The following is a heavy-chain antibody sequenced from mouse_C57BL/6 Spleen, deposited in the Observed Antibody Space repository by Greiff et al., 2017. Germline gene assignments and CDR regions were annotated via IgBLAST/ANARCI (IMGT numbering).Heavy chain of an antibody. V-gene: IGHV2-6*01. Sequence: PLLFSPSHILSITFTFSGFSLTSYGVDWVRQSPGKGLEWLGVIWGVGSTNYNSALKSRLSISKDNSKSQVFLKMNSLQTDDTAMYYCASGYASAWFAYWGQGTLVTVSA. D-gene: IGHD6-5*01. J-gene: IGHJ3*01. CDR1: GFSLTSYG. CDR3: ASGYASAWFAY. CDR2: IWGVGST.